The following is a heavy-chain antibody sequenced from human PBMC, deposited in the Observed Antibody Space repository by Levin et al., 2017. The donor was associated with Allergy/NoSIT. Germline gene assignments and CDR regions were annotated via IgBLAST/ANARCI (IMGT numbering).Heavy chain of an antibody. Sequence: ASVKVSCKASGYTFTSYDINWVRQATGQGLEWMGWMNPNSGNTGYAQKFQGRVTMTRNTSISTAYMELSSLRSEDTAVYYCAREISVSIDAFDIWGQGTMVTVSS. CDR2: MNPNSGNT. CDR3: AREISVSIDAFDI. D-gene: IGHD2-8*01. J-gene: IGHJ3*02. V-gene: IGHV1-8*01. CDR1: GYTFTSYD.